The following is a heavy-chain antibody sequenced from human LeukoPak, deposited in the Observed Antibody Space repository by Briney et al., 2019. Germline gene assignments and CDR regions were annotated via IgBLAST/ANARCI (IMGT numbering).Heavy chain of an antibody. Sequence: SETLSLTCTVSGGSISSDYWSWIRQPPGKGLEWIGYIYYLGATNYNPSLESRVAISTDTSKTQFSLKVTSVTAADTAVYYCVKEGSSGLFDSWGLGILVTVSS. CDR1: GGSISSDY. CDR2: IYYLGAT. CDR3: VKEGSSGLFDS. V-gene: IGHV4-59*01. D-gene: IGHD3-22*01. J-gene: IGHJ4*02.